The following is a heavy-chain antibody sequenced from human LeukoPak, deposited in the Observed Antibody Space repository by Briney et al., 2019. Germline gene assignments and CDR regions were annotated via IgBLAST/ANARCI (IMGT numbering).Heavy chain of an antibody. CDR3: ARDQAGSGHYADY. Sequence: PGGSLRLSCAASGFTFSSYAMHWVRQAPGKGLEYVSAISSNGGSTYYANSVKGRFTISRDNSKNTLYLQMNSLRAEDTAVYYCARDQAGSGHYADYWGQGTLVTVSS. CDR1: GFTFSSYA. D-gene: IGHD3-10*01. J-gene: IGHJ4*02. CDR2: ISSNGGST. V-gene: IGHV3-64*01.